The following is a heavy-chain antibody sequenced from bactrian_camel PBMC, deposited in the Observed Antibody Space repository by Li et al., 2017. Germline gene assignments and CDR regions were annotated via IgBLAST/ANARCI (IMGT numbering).Heavy chain of an antibody. CDR2: IRRSGGET. Sequence: HVQLVESGGGSVQTGGSLRLSCVVSGHSRGSNCVGWYRLPPGRAPAEREGIAAIRRSGGETWYADSVKGRFALSQDNAKKTVSLQMDSLKPEDTAMYYCAVDHEGPPIATLIGGVDTGAWVSSFNSWGQGTQVTVS. CDR1: GHSRGSNC. D-gene: IGHD4*01. V-gene: IGHV3-3*01. CDR3: AVDHEGPPIATLIGGVDTGAWVSSFNS. J-gene: IGHJ6*01.